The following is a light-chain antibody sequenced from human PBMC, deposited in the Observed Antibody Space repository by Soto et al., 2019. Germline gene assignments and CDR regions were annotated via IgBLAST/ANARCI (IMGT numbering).Light chain of an antibody. CDR3: QQYGSHIT. Sequence: EFVFTQSPGTLPLSPGERANLSSRASQSVSTTFLVWYQQRPGQAPRILIYGESTRATGIQDRFSGSGSGTDFTLTISRLEPEDFAVYYCQQYGSHITCGKGTRLEI. J-gene: IGKJ5*01. CDR1: QSVSTTF. V-gene: IGKV3-20*01. CDR2: GES.